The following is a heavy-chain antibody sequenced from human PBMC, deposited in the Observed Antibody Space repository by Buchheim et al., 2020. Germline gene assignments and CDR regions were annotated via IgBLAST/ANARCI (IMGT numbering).Heavy chain of an antibody. CDR3: ARDLRRCHVLHFWDYYYGMDV. J-gene: IGHJ6*02. D-gene: IGHD3-3*02. CDR2: ISYDGSNK. V-gene: IGHV3-30*04. Sequence: QVQLVESGGGVVQPGRSLRLSCAASGFTFSSYAMHWVRQAPGKGLEWVAVISYDGSNKYYADSVKGRFTISRDNSKNTLYLQMNSLRAEDTAVYYCARDLRRCHVLHFWDYYYGMDVWGQGTT. CDR1: GFTFSSYA.